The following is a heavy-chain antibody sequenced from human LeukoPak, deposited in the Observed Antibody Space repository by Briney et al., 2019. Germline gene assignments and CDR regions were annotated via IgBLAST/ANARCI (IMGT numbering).Heavy chain of an antibody. CDR2: IWFSGNA. J-gene: IGHJ3*02. D-gene: IGHD2-15*01. V-gene: IGHV4-30-4*01. CDR3: ARYCTGAICYSGAFDI. Sequence: SQTLSLTCTVSGGSITSGDYYWSWILQSPGEGLEWIGYIWFSGNAYYNPSLKSRVTISVDTSKTRFSLKLTSVTAADTAVYYCARYCTGAICYSGAFDIWGRGTMVTVSS. CDR1: GGSITSGDYY.